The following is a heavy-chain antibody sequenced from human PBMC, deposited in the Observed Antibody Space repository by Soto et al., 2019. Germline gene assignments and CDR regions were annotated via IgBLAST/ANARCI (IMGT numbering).Heavy chain of an antibody. CDR1: RGSINSSNW. J-gene: IGHJ6*03. CDR2: IYHSGST. V-gene: IGHV4-4*02. Sequence: SENLSLTCAVCRGSINSSNWWSLVGQPPGKGLEWIGEIYHSGSTNYNPSLKSRVTISVDKSKNQFSLKLSSVTAADTAVYYCARDQEYGSSSGRDYYYMDVWGKGTTVTVSS. CDR3: ARDQEYGSSSGRDYYYMDV. D-gene: IGHD6-6*01.